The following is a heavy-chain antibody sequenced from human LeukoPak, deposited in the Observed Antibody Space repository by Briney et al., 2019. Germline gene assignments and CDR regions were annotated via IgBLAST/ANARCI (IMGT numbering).Heavy chain of an antibody. J-gene: IGHJ6*04. Sequence: PGGSLRLSCAASGCTFSSYDMHWVRQATGKGLEWVSAIGTAGDTYYPGSVKGRFTISRENAKNSLYLQMISLRAGDTAVYYCARGSSGRACFSMDVWGKGTTVTVSP. CDR1: GCTFSSYD. D-gene: IGHD3-10*01. CDR3: ARGSSGRACFSMDV. V-gene: IGHV3-13*01. CDR2: IGTAGDT.